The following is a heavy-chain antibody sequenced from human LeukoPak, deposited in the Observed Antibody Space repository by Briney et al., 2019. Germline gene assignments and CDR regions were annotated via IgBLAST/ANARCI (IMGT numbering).Heavy chain of an antibody. D-gene: IGHD4-17*01. CDR1: GGSFSGYY. CDR2: INHSGNT. J-gene: IGHJ1*01. CDR3: TRHSSVTMGYFQK. V-gene: IGHV4-34*01. Sequence: SETLSLTCAVYGGSFSGYYWSWLRQPPGKGLEWIGEINHSGNTNYNPSLKSRVTISLDTSKNQFSLTLNSVTAADTAVYYCTRHSSVTMGYFQKWGQGTLVTVS.